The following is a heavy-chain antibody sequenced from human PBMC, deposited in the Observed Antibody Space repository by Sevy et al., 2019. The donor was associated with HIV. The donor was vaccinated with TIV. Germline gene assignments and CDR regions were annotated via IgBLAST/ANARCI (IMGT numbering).Heavy chain of an antibody. CDR2: IGYDGTDK. D-gene: IGHD6-13*01. J-gene: IGHJ4*02. V-gene: IGHV3-30*02. CDR3: AKNTASAGTGGFDY. Sequence: GGSLRLSCTASGFTFSYYGMHWVRQAPGKGLEWVAFIGYDGTDKYYSESVKGRFAISRDNSKNTVFLEMNSLRTDDTASYYCAKNTASAGTGGFDYWGQGALVTVSS. CDR1: GFTFSYYG.